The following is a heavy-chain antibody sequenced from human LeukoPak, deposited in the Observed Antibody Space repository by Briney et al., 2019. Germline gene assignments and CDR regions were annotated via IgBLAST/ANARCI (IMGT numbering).Heavy chain of an antibody. Sequence: ASVKVSCKVSGYTLTELSMHWVQQAPGKGLEWMGGFDPEDGETICAQKFQGRVTMTEDTSTDTAYIELSSLRSEDTAVYYCATDTGATYAFDIWGQGTMVTVSS. CDR2: FDPEDGET. V-gene: IGHV1-24*01. D-gene: IGHD1-26*01. J-gene: IGHJ3*02. CDR3: ATDTGATYAFDI. CDR1: GYTLTELS.